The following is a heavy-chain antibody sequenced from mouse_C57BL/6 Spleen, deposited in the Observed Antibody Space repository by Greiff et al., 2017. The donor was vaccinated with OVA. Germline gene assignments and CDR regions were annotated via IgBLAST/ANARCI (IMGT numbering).Heavy chain of an antibody. Sequence: VQLQQPGAELVKPGASVKMSCKASGYTFTSYWLTWVKQRPGQGLEWIGDIYPGSGSTNYNEKFKSKATLTVDTSSSTAYMQRSSLTSEDSAVYYCARGIYDGYYDAYWGQGTLVTVSA. CDR3: ARGIYDGYYDAY. V-gene: IGHV1-55*01. CDR1: GYTFTSYW. D-gene: IGHD2-3*01. J-gene: IGHJ3*01. CDR2: IYPGSGST.